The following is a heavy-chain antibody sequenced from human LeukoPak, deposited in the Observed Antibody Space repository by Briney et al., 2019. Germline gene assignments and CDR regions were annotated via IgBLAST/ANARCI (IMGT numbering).Heavy chain of an antibody. CDR3: AREGTGDSSPYFALDI. CDR1: GYTFSSYY. J-gene: IGHJ3*02. Sequence: GASVKVSCKTSGYTFSSYYMHWVRQAPGQGLEWMGIINPSGGSTSYAQKFQGRVTMTRDMSTSTVYMELSSLRSEDTAVYYCAREGTGDSSPYFALDIWGQGTMVTVSS. CDR2: INPSGGST. D-gene: IGHD3-22*01. V-gene: IGHV1-46*01.